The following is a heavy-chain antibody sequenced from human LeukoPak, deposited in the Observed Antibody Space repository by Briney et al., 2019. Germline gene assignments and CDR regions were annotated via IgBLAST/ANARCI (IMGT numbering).Heavy chain of an antibody. CDR3: ARERVRGDGYNFFDY. D-gene: IGHD5-24*01. CDR2: IYYSGST. V-gene: IGHV4-39*07. J-gene: IGHJ4*02. CDR1: GGSIRSSSYY. Sequence: SETLSLTCTVSGGSIRSSSYYWGWIRQPPGKGLEWIGTIYYSGSTYYNPSLKSRVTISVDTSKNQFSLMLSSVTAADTAVYYCARERVRGDGYNFFDYWGQGTLVTVSS.